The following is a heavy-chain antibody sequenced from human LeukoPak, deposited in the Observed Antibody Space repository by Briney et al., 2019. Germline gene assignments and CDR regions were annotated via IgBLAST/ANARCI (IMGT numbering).Heavy chain of an antibody. D-gene: IGHD2-2*01. J-gene: IGHJ5*02. Sequence: SETLSLTCAVYGGSFSGYYWSWIRQPPGKGLEWIGEINHSGSTNYNPSLKSRVTISVDTSKNQFSLKLGSVTAADTAVYYCARGLVVVPAAMRGAGWFDPWGQGTLVTVSS. CDR2: INHSGST. CDR3: ARGLVVVPAAMRGAGWFDP. V-gene: IGHV4-34*01. CDR1: GGSFSGYY.